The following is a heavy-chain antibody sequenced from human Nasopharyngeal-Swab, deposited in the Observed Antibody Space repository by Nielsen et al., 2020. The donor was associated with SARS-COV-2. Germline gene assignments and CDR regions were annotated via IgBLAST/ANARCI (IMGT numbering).Heavy chain of an antibody. Sequence: GGSLRLSCAASGFTFSSYAMRWGRQASGKGLEWVSAISSSGGRTYYADSVKGRFTISRDNSKNTLYLQMSSLRAEDTAVYYCAKTKGCSGGSCYGLDYWGQGTLVTVSS. J-gene: IGHJ4*02. V-gene: IGHV3-23*01. D-gene: IGHD2-15*01. CDR2: ISSSGGRT. CDR3: AKTKGCSGGSCYGLDY. CDR1: GFTFSSYA.